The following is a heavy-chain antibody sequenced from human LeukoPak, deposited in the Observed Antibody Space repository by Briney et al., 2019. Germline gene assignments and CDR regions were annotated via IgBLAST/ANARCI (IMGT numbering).Heavy chain of an antibody. V-gene: IGHV4-4*09. J-gene: IGHJ5*02. D-gene: IGHD2-2*01. CDR1: GGSISSYY. Sequence: PSETLSLTCTVSGGSISSYYWSWIRQPPGKGLEWIGYIYTSGSTNYNPSLKSRVTVSVDTSKNQFSLKLSSVTAADTAVYYCARLAGCSSTSCYVGWFDPWGQGTLVTVSS. CDR3: ARLAGCSSTSCYVGWFDP. CDR2: IYTSGST.